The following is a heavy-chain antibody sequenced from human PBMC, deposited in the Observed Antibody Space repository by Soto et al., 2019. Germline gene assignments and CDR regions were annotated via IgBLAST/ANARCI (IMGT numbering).Heavy chain of an antibody. CDR3: ATESGSTYGYFDY. CDR2: ISNSGST. D-gene: IGHD5-18*01. Sequence: PSETLSFTCTVSGGSVTSDEDYWSWIRQSPGKGLEWIGYISNSGSTGYNPSLKTRLSMSVDRSKNQFTMRLTSVPAADTAVYFCATESGSTYGYFDYWGQGTQVTVSS. V-gene: IGHV4-30-4*01. CDR1: GGSVTSDEDY. J-gene: IGHJ4*02.